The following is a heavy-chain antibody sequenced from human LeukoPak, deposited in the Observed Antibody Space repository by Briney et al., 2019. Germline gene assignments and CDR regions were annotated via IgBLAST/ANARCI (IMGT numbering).Heavy chain of an antibody. V-gene: IGHV3-7*01. CDR3: ASPMGATYYFDY. CDR1: GFTFSNFW. CDR2: IRQDGNEK. J-gene: IGHJ4*02. Sequence: GGSLRLSCAASGFTFSNFWMSWVRQAPGKGLEWVANIRQDGNEKYYVDSLKGRFTISRDNAKNSVYLQMSSLRAEDTAVYYCASPMGATYYFDYWGQGTLVTVSS. D-gene: IGHD1-26*01.